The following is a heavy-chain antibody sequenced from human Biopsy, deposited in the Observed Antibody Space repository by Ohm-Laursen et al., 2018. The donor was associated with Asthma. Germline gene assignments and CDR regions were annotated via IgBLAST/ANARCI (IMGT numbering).Heavy chain of an antibody. J-gene: IGHJ5*02. CDR2: ISASGVRT. D-gene: IGHD3-22*01. Sequence: GSLRLSCAASGFSFSEFVMHWVRQAPGKGLEWVSSISASGVRTFYADSVKGRFTVSRDSSRNTLYLQLSTLRVEDTAVYFCAKITTDRQKANNWFDPWGQGTVVIVSA. V-gene: IGHV3-23*01. CDR1: GFSFSEFV. CDR3: AKITTDRQKANNWFDP.